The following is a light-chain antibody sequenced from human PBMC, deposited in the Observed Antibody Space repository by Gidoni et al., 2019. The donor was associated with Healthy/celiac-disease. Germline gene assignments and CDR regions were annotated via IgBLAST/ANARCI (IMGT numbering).Light chain of an antibody. Sequence: IVLTQSPGTLSLSPGERATLSCRASQSVSSSYLAWYQQNPGQAPRLLIYGASSRATGIPDRFSGSGSGTDFTLTISRLEPEDFAVYYCQQYGSSLPWTFGQGTKVEIK. CDR2: GAS. CDR3: QQYGSSLPWT. J-gene: IGKJ1*01. CDR1: QSVSSSY. V-gene: IGKV3-20*01.